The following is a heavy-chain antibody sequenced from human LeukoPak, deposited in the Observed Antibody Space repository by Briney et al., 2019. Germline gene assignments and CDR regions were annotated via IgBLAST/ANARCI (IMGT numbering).Heavy chain of an antibody. Sequence: SCKASGYTFSSYSMNWVRQAPGKGLEWVSSISSSSSYIYYADSVKGRFTISRDNAKNSLYLQMNSLRAEDTAVYYCASEYDYYFDYWGQGTLVTVSS. V-gene: IGHV3-21*01. J-gene: IGHJ4*02. CDR2: ISSSSSYI. D-gene: IGHD3-3*01. CDR1: GYTFSSYS. CDR3: ASEYDYYFDY.